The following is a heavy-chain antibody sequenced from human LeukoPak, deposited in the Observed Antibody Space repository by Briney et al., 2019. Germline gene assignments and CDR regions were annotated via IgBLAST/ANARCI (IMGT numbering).Heavy chain of an antibody. V-gene: IGHV3-48*03. CDR3: AKDFPHYYESSHGMDA. CDR2: ISTTGSTV. CDR1: GFSFGGYE. J-gene: IGHJ6*02. D-gene: IGHD3-22*01. Sequence: GGSLRLSCAASGFSFGGYEMNWVRQAPGKGLEWVSYISTTGSTVYYADSEEGRFTISRDNAKNLLYLQMNSLRAEDAAVYYCAKDFPHYYESSHGMDAWGQGTTVTVSS.